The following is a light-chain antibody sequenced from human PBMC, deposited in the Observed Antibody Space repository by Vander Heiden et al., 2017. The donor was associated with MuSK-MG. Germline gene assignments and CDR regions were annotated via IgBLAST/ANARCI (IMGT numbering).Light chain of an antibody. V-gene: IGKV1-9*01. CDR3: QQLNSYPRFT. CDR1: QGISSY. J-gene: IGKJ3*01. Sequence: DTQLTQSPSFLSASVGDRVTITCRASQGISSYLAWYQQKPGKAPKLLIYAASTLQSGVPSRFSGSGSGTEFTLTISSLQPEDFATYYCQQLNSYPRFTFGPGTKVXIK. CDR2: AAS.